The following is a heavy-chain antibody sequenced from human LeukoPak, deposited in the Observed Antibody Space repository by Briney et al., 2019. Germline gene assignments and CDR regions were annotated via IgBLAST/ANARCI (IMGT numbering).Heavy chain of an antibody. Sequence: GASVKVSCKASGYTFTSYYMHWVRQAPGQGLEGMGIINPSGGSTSYAQKFQGRVTMTRDMSTSTVYMELSSLRSEDTAVYYCAIHDYGGNLTVDYWGQGTLVTVSS. CDR3: AIHDYGGNLTVDY. CDR1: GYTFTSYY. J-gene: IGHJ4*02. V-gene: IGHV1-46*01. CDR2: INPSGGST. D-gene: IGHD4-23*01.